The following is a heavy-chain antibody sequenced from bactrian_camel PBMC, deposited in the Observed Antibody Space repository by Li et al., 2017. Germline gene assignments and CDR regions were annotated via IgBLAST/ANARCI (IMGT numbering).Heavy chain of an antibody. CDR1: GNTRSNNF. CDR3: VRRGMGWVHLADFGY. CDR2: VDNDGNT. V-gene: IGHV3S53*01. D-gene: IGHD5*01. J-gene: IGHJ6*01. Sequence: VQLVESGGGSVQAGGSLRLSCVASGNTRSNNFMAWFRQAPGKEREGVAGVDNDGNTRYRDSVKGRFTISKDNAKNTVYLQMNSLKPEDTAVYYCVRRGMGWVHLADFGYWGQGTQVTVS.